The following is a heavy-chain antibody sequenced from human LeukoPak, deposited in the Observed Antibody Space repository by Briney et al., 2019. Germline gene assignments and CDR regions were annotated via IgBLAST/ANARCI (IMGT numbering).Heavy chain of an antibody. CDR2: IKEDGREK. Sequence: GGSLRLSCAASGFTFSSYWMSWVRQAPGKGLEWVANIKEDGREKYYVASVKGRFTISRDNAKNSLYLQMNSLRGEDTAVYYCARVTAVAAVYFFDYWGQGTLVTVSS. D-gene: IGHD6-19*01. V-gene: IGHV3-7*05. CDR3: ARVTAVAAVYFFDY. CDR1: GFTFSSYW. J-gene: IGHJ4*02.